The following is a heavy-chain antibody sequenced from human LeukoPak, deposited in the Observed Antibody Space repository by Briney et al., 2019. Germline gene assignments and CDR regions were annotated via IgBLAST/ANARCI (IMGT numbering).Heavy chain of an antibody. CDR2: ISGSGDTT. CDR1: EFTFSSCA. D-gene: IGHD3-22*01. J-gene: IGHJ4*02. CDR3: AREPRIRHYYDSSGYYADDY. V-gene: IGHV3-23*01. Sequence: PGGSLRLSCAASEFTFSSCAMSWVRQAPGKGLEWVSAISGSGDTTYYADSVKGRFTISRDNSKNSLYLQMNSLRAKDTAVYYCAREPRIRHYYDSSGYYADDYWGQGTLVTVSS.